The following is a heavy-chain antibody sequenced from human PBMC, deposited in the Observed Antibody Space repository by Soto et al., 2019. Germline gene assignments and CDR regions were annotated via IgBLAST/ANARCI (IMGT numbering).Heavy chain of an antibody. J-gene: IGHJ5*02. D-gene: IGHD2-15*01. Sequence: QVQLQESGPGLVKPSQTLSLTCSVSGGSISSGDYYWSWIRQPPGKGLEWIGYIYYSGSTYYNPSLKSRVTMSVDTSKNQFSLKLSSVTAADTAVYYCARAKVPQIVTFDPWGQGTLVTVSS. CDR3: ARAKVPQIVTFDP. CDR2: IYYSGST. CDR1: GGSISSGDYY. V-gene: IGHV4-30-4*01.